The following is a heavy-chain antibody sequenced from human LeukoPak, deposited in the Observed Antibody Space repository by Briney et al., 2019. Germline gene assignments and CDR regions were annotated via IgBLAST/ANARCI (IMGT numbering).Heavy chain of an antibody. J-gene: IGHJ4*02. Sequence: PGGSLRLSCAASGFTFSSYAMHWVRQAPGKGLEWVAFIRYDGSNKYYADSVKGRFTISRDNSKNTLYLQMNSLRAEDTAVYYCAKDRVPLTGAAEFDYWGQGTLVTVSS. CDR3: AKDRVPLTGAAEFDY. D-gene: IGHD3-9*01. CDR1: GFTFSSYA. V-gene: IGHV3-30*02. CDR2: IRYDGSNK.